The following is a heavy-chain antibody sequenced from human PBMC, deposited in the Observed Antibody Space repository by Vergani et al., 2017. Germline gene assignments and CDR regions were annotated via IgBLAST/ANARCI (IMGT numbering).Heavy chain of an antibody. V-gene: IGHV4-34*01. D-gene: IGHD6-6*01. J-gene: IGHJ3*02. Sequence: QVQLQQWGAGLLKPSETLSLTCAVYGGSFSGYYWSWIRQPPGKGLEWIGEINHSGSTNYNPSLKSRVTISVDTSKNQFSLKLSSVTAADTAVYYCARGERVAARSIDAFDIWGQGTMVTVSS. CDR3: ARGERVAARSIDAFDI. CDR2: INHSGST. CDR1: GGSFSGYY.